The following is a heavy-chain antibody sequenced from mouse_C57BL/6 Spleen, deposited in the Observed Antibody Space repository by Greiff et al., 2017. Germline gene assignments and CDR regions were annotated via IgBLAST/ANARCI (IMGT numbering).Heavy chain of an antibody. CDR2: INPSTGGT. CDR1: GYSFTGYY. D-gene: IGHD4-1*01. Sequence: EVQLQQSGPELVKPGASVKISCKASGYSFTGYYMNWVKQSPEKSLEWIGEINPSTGGTTYNQKFKAKATLTVDKSSSTAYMQLKRLTSEDSAVYYGARGGTGTYYFDYWGQGTTLTVSS. J-gene: IGHJ2*01. CDR3: ARGGTGTYYFDY. V-gene: IGHV1-42*01.